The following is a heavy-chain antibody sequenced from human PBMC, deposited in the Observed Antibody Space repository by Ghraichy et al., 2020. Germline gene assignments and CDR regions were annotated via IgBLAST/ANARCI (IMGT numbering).Heavy chain of an antibody. D-gene: IGHD2-15*01. V-gene: IGHV3-48*03. J-gene: IGHJ2*01. Sequence: GGSLRLSCAASGFTFSSYEMNWVRQAPGKGLEWVSYISSSGSTIYYADSVKGRFTISRDNAKNSLYLQMNSLRAEDTAVYYCARDGGYCSGGSCYPIDWYFDLWGRGTLVTVSS. CDR2: ISSSGSTI. CDR1: GFTFSSYE. CDR3: ARDGGYCSGGSCYPIDWYFDL.